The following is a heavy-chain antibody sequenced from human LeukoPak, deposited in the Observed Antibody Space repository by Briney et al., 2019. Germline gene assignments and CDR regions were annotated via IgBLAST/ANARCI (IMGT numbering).Heavy chain of an antibody. V-gene: IGHV4-38-2*02. CDR1: GYSISSGYY. CDR2: IYHSGST. Sequence: PSETLSLTCTVSGYSISSGYYWGWIRQPPGKGLEWIGSIYHSGSTYYNPSLKSRVTISVDTSKNQFSLKLSSVTAADTAVYYCARDPDYYDSSGYADYWGQGTLVTVSS. D-gene: IGHD3-22*01. J-gene: IGHJ4*02. CDR3: ARDPDYYDSSGYADY.